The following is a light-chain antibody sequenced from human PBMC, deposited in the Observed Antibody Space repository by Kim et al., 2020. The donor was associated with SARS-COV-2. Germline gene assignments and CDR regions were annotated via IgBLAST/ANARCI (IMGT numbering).Light chain of an antibody. CDR3: QQYYSTPPT. J-gene: IGKJ4*01. V-gene: IGKV4-1*01. Sequence: ATIKCQSSQSLLYSSNNKNYLAWYQQKAGQSPKLLIYWASARESGVPDRFSGSGSGTDFTLTISSLQAEDVAVYYCQQYYSTPPTFGGGTKVDIK. CDR1: QSLLYSSNNKNY. CDR2: WAS.